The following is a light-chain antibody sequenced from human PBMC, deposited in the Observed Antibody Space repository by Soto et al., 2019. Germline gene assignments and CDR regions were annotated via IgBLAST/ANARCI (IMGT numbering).Light chain of an antibody. J-gene: IGLJ1*01. Sequence: QSVLTQPPSAPGSPGQTVTISCTGTSSDVGGYDYVSWYQQHPGEAPKLIIYEVTKRPSGVPDRFSGSKSGNTASLTVSGLQAEDEADYHCASYAGGKNFYVFGPGTKVTVL. CDR2: EVT. CDR1: SSDVGGYDY. CDR3: ASYAGGKNFYV. V-gene: IGLV2-8*01.